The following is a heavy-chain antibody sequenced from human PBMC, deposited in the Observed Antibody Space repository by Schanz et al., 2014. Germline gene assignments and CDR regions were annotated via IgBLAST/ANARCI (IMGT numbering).Heavy chain of an antibody. D-gene: IGHD7-27*01. J-gene: IGHJ3*02. V-gene: IGHV3-33*01. CDR1: GFTFSSYG. CDR3: ARENLNWEAFDI. CDR2: IWYDGSNK. Sequence: QVQLVESGGGVVQPGGSLRLSCAASGFTFSSYGMHWVRQAPGKGLEWVAVIWYDGSNKYYADSVRGRFTISRDNAKNSLYLEMTSLRGEDTAVYYCARENLNWEAFDIWGQGTVVTVSS.